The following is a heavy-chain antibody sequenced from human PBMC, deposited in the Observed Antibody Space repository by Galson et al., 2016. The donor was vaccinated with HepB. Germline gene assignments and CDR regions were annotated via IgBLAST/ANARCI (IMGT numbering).Heavy chain of an antibody. CDR1: GASISSGDYY. CDR2: IHYSGST. J-gene: IGHJ4*02. V-gene: IGHV4-31*11. D-gene: IGHD6-6*01. CDR3: ARGGGSSSSNFFDY. Sequence: TLSLTCVVSGASISSGDYYWSWMRQHPEKGLEWIGYIHYSGSTSYNPSLKSRVTISVDTSKNQFSLKLSSMTAADTAVYSCARGGGSSSSNFFDYWGQGTLVTVAS.